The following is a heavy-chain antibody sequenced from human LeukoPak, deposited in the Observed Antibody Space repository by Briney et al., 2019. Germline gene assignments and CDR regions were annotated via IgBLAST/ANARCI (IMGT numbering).Heavy chain of an antibody. V-gene: IGHV3-15*01. D-gene: IGHD4/OR15-4a*01. Sequence: GGSLRLSCAASGFTFSNAWMSWVRQAPGKGLEWVGRIKSKTDGGTTDYAAPVKGRFTISRDDSKNTLYLQMNSLKTEDTAVYYCARRAGAYSHPYDYWGQGTLVTVSS. CDR1: GFTFSNAW. J-gene: IGHJ4*02. CDR2: IKSKTDGGTT. CDR3: ARRAGAYSHPYDY.